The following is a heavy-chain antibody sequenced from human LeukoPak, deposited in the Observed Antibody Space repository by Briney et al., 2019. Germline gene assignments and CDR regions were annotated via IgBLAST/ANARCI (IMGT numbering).Heavy chain of an antibody. J-gene: IGHJ4*02. CDR3: ARLRDGSIDY. CDR2: IYYSGST. CDR1: GGSISSYY. V-gene: IGHV4-59*01. Sequence: SETLSLTCTVSGGSISSYYWSWIRQPPGKGLEWIGYIYYSGSTNYTPSLKSRITISVDTSRNQFSLKLNSVTAADTAVYYCARLRDGSIDYWGQGTLVTVSS.